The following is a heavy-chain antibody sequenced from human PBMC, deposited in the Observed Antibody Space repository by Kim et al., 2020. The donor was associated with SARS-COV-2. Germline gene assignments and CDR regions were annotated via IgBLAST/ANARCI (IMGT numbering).Heavy chain of an antibody. D-gene: IGHD4-4*01. V-gene: IGHV4-34*01. CDR3: ARGQITPTVTTTQYYYYGMDV. CDR1: GGSFSGYY. Sequence: SETLSLTCAVYGGSFSGYYWSWIRQPPGKGLEWIGEINHSGSTNYNPSLKSRVTISVDTSKNQFSLKLSSVTAADTAVYYCARGQITPTVTTTQYYYYGMDVWGQGTTVTVSS. CDR2: INHSGST. J-gene: IGHJ6*02.